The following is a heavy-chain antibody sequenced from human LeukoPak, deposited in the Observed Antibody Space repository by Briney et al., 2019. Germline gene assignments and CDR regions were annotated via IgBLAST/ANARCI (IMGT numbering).Heavy chain of an antibody. CDR2: LSGSGGNT. CDR3: AKVSGYYFDSGGYYYFDY. J-gene: IGHJ4*02. CDR1: GFTFSSYA. D-gene: IGHD3-22*01. V-gene: IGHV3-23*01. Sequence: PGGSLRRSCAASGFTFSSYAMGWVRQAPGKGLEWVSGLSGSGGNTYYADSVKGRFTISRDNSKNTLSLQMNSLRAEDTAVYYCAKVSGYYFDSGGYYYFDYWGQGTLVTVSS.